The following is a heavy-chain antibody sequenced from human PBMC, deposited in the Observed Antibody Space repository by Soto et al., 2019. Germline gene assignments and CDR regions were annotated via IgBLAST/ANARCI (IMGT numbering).Heavy chain of an antibody. CDR1: GFTFSSYE. Sequence: EVQLVESGGGLVQPGGSLRLSCAASGFTFSSYEMNWVRQAPGKGLEWVSYISSSGSTIYYADSVKGRFTISRDNAKNSLYLQMNSLRAEDTAVYYCARDTTPYSGSYYSYDYWGQGTLVTVSS. CDR3: ARDTTPYSGSYYSYDY. V-gene: IGHV3-48*03. D-gene: IGHD1-26*01. CDR2: ISSSGSTI. J-gene: IGHJ4*02.